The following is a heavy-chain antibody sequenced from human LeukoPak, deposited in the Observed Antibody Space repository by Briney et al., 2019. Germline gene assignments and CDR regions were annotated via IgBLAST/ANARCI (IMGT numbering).Heavy chain of an antibody. CDR2: TRYDGSNK. J-gene: IGHJ3*02. D-gene: IGHD3-9*01. Sequence: GGSLRLSCAASGFTFSSYGMHWVRQAPGKGLEWVAFTRYDGSNKYYADSVKGRFTISRDNSKNTLYLQMNSLRAEDTAVYYCATHYDILTGPNAFDIWGQGTMVTVSS. CDR3: ATHYDILTGPNAFDI. CDR1: GFTFSSYG. V-gene: IGHV3-30*02.